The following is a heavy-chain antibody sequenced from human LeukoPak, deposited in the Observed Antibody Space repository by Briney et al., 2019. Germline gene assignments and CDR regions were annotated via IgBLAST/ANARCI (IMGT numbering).Heavy chain of an antibody. CDR1: GYSISSGYY. Sequence: SETLSLTCTVSGYSISSGYYWGWIRQPPGKGLEWIGSIYHSGNTYYNPSLKSRVTISVDMSKNQFSLKLSSVTAADTAVYYCARGGRQYGSGSSFDYWGQGTLVTVSS. D-gene: IGHD3-10*01. V-gene: IGHV4-38-2*02. CDR2: IYHSGNT. J-gene: IGHJ4*02. CDR3: ARGGRQYGSGSSFDY.